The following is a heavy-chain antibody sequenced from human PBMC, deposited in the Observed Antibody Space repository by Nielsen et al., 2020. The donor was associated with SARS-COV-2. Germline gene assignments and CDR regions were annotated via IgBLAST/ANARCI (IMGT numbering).Heavy chain of an antibody. CDR3: ARTDYYDSSGYYLDY. V-gene: IGHV1-2*06. Sequence: ASVKVSCKASGYTFTGYYMHWVRQAPGQGLEWMGRINPNSGGTNYAQKFQGRVTMTRDTSISTAYMELSRLRSDDTAVYYCARTDYYDSSGYYLDYWGQGTLVTVSS. J-gene: IGHJ4*02. D-gene: IGHD3-22*01. CDR1: GYTFTGYY. CDR2: INPNSGGT.